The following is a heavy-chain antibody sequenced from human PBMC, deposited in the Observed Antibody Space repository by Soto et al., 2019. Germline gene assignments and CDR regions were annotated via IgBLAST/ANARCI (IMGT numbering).Heavy chain of an antibody. CDR1: GDSITRSNFY. D-gene: IGHD3-22*01. CDR2: IFYSRST. Sequence: SETLSLACTVSGDSITRSNFYWGWIRQPPGKGLEWLGSIFYSRSTFYNSALKRRVTFSGDTSKNHFSLKLSSVTAADTAVYYCARHKTTMLTVVSAFDPWGQGTRVTVSS. CDR3: ARHKTTMLTVVSAFDP. J-gene: IGHJ5*02. V-gene: IGHV4-39*02.